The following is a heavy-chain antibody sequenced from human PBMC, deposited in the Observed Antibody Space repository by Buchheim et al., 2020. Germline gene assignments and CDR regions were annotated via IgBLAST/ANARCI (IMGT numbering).Heavy chain of an antibody. Sequence: QVQLVESGGGVVQPGRSLRLSCAASGFTFSSYAMHWVRQAPGKGLEWVAVISYDGSNKYYADSVKGRFTISRDNSKNTLYLQMNSLRAEDTAVYYCARDVTGDGDYWGQRTL. CDR2: ISYDGSNK. D-gene: IGHD7-27*01. V-gene: IGHV3-30*04. CDR1: GFTFSSYA. CDR3: ARDVTGDGDY. J-gene: IGHJ4*02.